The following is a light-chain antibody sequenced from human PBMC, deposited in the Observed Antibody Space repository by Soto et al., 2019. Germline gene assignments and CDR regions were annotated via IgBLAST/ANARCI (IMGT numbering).Light chain of an antibody. CDR2: GAS. CDR1: QSVSSSY. V-gene: IGKV3-20*01. Sequence: EIVLTQSPGTLSLSPGERATLSCMASQSVSSSYLAWYQQKPGQAPRLLIYGASSRATGIPDRFSGSGSGTDFTLTISRLEPEDFGVYYCQQYGDSPLTSGPGTKVDIK. CDR3: QQYGDSPLT. J-gene: IGKJ3*01.